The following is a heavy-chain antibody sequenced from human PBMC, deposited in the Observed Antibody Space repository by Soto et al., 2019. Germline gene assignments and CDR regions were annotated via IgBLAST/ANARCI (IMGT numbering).Heavy chain of an antibody. J-gene: IGHJ4*02. V-gene: IGHV3-33*01. CDR3: ARPMRADWESYYFDY. CDR2: IWYDGSNK. CDR1: GFTFSSYG. Sequence: QVQLVESGGGVVQPGRSLRLSCAASGFTFSSYGMHWVRQAPGKGLVWVAVIWYDGSNKYYADSVKGRFTISRDNSRNTLYLQRTSLRAEDTAVYYCARPMRADWESYYFDYWSQGTLVTVSS. D-gene: IGHD3-22*01.